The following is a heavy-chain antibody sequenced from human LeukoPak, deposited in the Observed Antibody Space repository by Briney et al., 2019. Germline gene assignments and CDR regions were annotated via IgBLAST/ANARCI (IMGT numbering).Heavy chain of an antibody. Sequence: SVKVSCKASGGTFSSYAISWVRQAPGQELEWMGRIIPIFGTANYAQKLQGRDTMTTDTSTSTAYMELRSLRSDDTAVYYCARTGADDAFDIWGQGTMVTVSS. CDR2: IIPIFGTA. V-gene: IGHV1-69*05. D-gene: IGHD1-26*01. J-gene: IGHJ3*02. CDR1: GGTFSSYA. CDR3: ARTGADDAFDI.